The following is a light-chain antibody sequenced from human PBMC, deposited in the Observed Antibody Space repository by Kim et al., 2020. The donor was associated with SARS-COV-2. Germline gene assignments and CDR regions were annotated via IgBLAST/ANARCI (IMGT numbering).Light chain of an antibody. CDR1: SGSVSIAYY. V-gene: IGLV8-61*01. Sequence: QTVVTQEPSFSVSPGGTVTLTCGLSSGSVSIAYYPSWYQQTPGQPPRTLIYSTNTRSSGVSDRFSGSILGNKAALTITGAQADDESDYYCVLYMDNGMVFGGGTQLTVL. CDR3: VLYMDNGMV. CDR2: STN. J-gene: IGLJ3*02.